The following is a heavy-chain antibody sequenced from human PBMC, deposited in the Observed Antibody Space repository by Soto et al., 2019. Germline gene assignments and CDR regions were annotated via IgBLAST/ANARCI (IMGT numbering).Heavy chain of an antibody. V-gene: IGHV3-33*01. CDR2: IWYDGSNK. Sequence: PGGSLRLSCAASGFTFSSYGMHWVRQAPGKGLEWVAVIWYDGSNKYYADSVKGRFTISRDNSKNTLYLQMNSLRAEDTAVYYCARESYQLPCFDYWGQGTLVTVSS. CDR1: GFTFSSYG. J-gene: IGHJ4*02. CDR3: ARESYQLPCFDY. D-gene: IGHD2-2*01.